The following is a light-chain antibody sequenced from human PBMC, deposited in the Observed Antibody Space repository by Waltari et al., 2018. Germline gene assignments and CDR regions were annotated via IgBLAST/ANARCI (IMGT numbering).Light chain of an antibody. Sequence: DIQLTQSPSFLSASVGDRVTVTCRASQVITSHLAWYQQKPGKAPKLLIYAASTLNSGVPSRVSGSGSGTEFTLTISSLQPEDFATYYCQHLNSYPPFSFGPGTKVDIK. V-gene: IGKV1-9*01. CDR1: QVITSH. CDR3: QHLNSYPPFS. J-gene: IGKJ3*01. CDR2: AAS.